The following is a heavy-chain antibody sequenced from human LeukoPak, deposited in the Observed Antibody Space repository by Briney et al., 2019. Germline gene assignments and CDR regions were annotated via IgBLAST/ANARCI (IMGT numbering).Heavy chain of an antibody. V-gene: IGHV1-69*02. CDR1: GGTFSSYT. D-gene: IGHD3-22*01. Sequence: SVKVSCKASGGTFSSYTISWVRQAPGQGLEWMGRIIPILGIANYAQKFQGRVTITADKSTSTAYVELSSLRSEDTAVYYCARGNPDYDSSGYLGYWGQGTLVTVSS. J-gene: IGHJ4*02. CDR3: ARGNPDYDSSGYLGY. CDR2: IIPILGIA.